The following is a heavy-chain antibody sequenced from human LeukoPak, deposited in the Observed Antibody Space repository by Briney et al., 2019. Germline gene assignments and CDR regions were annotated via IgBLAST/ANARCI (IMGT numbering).Heavy chain of an antibody. D-gene: IGHD5-18*01. CDR3: ATIKRGDIFGYFDF. J-gene: IGHJ4*02. V-gene: IGHV4-59*01. Sequence: PSETLSLTCTVSGGSISSYYWSWIRQPPGKGLEWIGYLYGSGSTKANPSLESRVTLSADTSKNQFSLRLSSVTAADTAVYYCATIKRGDIFGYFDFWGQGILVAVSS. CDR2: LYGSGST. CDR1: GGSISSYY.